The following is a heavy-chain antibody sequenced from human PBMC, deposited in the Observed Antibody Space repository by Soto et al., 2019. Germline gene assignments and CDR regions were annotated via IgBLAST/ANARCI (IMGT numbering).Heavy chain of an antibody. V-gene: IGHV3-53*01. D-gene: IGHD6-19*01. J-gene: IGHJ4*02. CDR3: ARDASGPFDY. Sequence: GWSLRLSCSVAGFTVSDSMSWVRQAPGKGLECVSFIHSDGSTHYKDSVRGRFTISRDNSKNTLYLQMDRLRVDDTAVYFCARDASGPFDYWGKGTLVTVSS. CDR1: GFTVSDS. CDR2: IHSDGST.